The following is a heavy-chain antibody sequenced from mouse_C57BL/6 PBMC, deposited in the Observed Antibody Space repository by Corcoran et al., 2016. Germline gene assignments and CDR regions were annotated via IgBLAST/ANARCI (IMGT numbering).Heavy chain of an antibody. V-gene: IGHV1-26*01. J-gene: IGHJ2*01. CDR1: GYTFTDYY. D-gene: IGHD3-3*01. Sequence: EVQLQQSGPELVKPGASVKISCKASGYTFTDYYMNWVKQSHGKSLEWIGDINPNNGGTSYNQKFKGKATLTVDKSSSTAYMELRSLTSEDSAVYYCARGDPYYLDYWGQGTTLTVSS. CDR3: ARGDPYYLDY. CDR2: INPNNGGT.